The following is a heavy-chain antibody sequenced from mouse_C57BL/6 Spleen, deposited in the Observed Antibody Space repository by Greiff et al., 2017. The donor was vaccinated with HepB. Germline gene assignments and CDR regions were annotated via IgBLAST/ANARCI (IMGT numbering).Heavy chain of an antibody. CDR3: ARSQYYGSSPTRYFDV. Sequence: VQLQQSGAELVKPGASVKISCKASGYAFSSYWMNWVKQRPGKGLEWIGQIYPGDGDTNYNGKFKGKATLTADKSSSTAYMQLSSLTSEDSAVYFCARSQYYGSSPTRYFDVWGTGTTVTVSS. D-gene: IGHD1-1*01. CDR1: GYAFSSYW. V-gene: IGHV1-80*01. J-gene: IGHJ1*03. CDR2: IYPGDGDT.